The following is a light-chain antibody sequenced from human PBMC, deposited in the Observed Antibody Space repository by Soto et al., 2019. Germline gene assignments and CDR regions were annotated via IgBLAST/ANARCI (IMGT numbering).Light chain of an antibody. CDR3: SSYTGSSAPFV. J-gene: IGLJ1*01. CDR2: DLN. CDR1: RSDVGAYDY. V-gene: IGLV2-14*01. Sequence: QSVLTQPASVSGSPGQSITISCTGTRSDVGAYDYVSWYKQPPGEAPKLLIYDLNNRASGVSNRFSGSKSGNTASLTISGLQPEDEADYYCSSYTGSSAPFVFGTGTKLTVL.